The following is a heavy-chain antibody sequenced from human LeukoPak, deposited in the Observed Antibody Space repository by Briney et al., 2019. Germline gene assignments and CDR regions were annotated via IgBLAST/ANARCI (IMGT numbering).Heavy chain of an antibody. CDR2: IFSSGST. CDR3: ARRAYGGKAAFGM. J-gene: IGHJ3*02. Sequence: PSQTLSLTCSVSGGSIIGDTYYWSWIRQPAGKGLEWIGRIFSSGSTNYNPSLKSRVTMSVDTSKNQFSLKLSSVTAADTAVYYCARRAYGGKAAFGMWGQGTMVTVSS. CDR1: GGSIIGDTYY. V-gene: IGHV4-61*02. D-gene: IGHD4-23*01.